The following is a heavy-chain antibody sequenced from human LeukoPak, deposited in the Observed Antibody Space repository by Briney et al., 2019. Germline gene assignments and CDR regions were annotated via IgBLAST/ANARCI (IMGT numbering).Heavy chain of an antibody. CDR2: ISAYNGNT. Sequence: GASVKVSCKASGYTFTSYGISWVRQAPGQGLEWMGWISAYNGNTNYAQKLQGRVTMTTDTSTSTAYMELRSLRSDDTAVYYCARGYCSGGSCYLDTFDYWGQGTLVTVSS. D-gene: IGHD2-15*01. V-gene: IGHV1-18*01. J-gene: IGHJ4*02. CDR1: GYTFTSYG. CDR3: ARGYCSGGSCYLDTFDY.